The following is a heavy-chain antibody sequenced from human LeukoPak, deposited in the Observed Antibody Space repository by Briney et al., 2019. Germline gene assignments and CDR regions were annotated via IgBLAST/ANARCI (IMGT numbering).Heavy chain of an antibody. Sequence: SVKVSCKASGGTFSSYAISWVRQAPGQGLEWMGGIIPIFGTANYAQKFQGRVTITADESTSTAYMELSSLRFEDTAVYYCAIRGYSYGSSAAFDIWGQGTMVTVSS. CDR1: GGTFSSYA. J-gene: IGHJ3*02. D-gene: IGHD5-18*01. CDR3: AIRGYSYGSSAAFDI. CDR2: IIPIFGTA. V-gene: IGHV1-69*13.